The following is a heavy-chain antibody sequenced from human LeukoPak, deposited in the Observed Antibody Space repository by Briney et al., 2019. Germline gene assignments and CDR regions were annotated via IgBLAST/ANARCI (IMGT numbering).Heavy chain of an antibody. V-gene: IGHV4-61*02. CDR1: GGSISSGSYY. J-gene: IGHJ4*02. CDR3: ARHIAAAGTGEEFDY. Sequence: TSQTLSLTCTVSGGSISSGSYYWSWIRQPAGKGLEWIGRIHTSGSTNYNPPLKSRVTISVDTSKNQFSLKLSSVTAADTAVYYCARHIAAAGTGEEFDYWGQGTLVTVSS. D-gene: IGHD6-13*01. CDR2: IHTSGST.